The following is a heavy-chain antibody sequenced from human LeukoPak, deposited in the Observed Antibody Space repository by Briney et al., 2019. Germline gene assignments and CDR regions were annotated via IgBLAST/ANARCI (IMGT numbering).Heavy chain of an antibody. CDR1: GFTFSNAW. CDR2: IRSKAYGGTT. D-gene: IGHD6-25*01. CDR3: TRIGFDYYYYYYMDV. J-gene: IGHJ6*03. V-gene: IGHV3-49*04. Sequence: GGSLRLSCAASGFTFSNAWMSWVRQSPGKGLEWVGFIRSKAYGGTTEYAASVKGRFTISRDDSKSIAYLQMNSLKTEDTAVYYRTRIGFDYYYYYYMDVWGKGTTVTVSS.